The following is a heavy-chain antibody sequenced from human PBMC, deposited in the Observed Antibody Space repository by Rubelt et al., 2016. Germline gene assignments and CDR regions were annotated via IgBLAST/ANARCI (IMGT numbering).Heavy chain of an antibody. D-gene: IGHD4-11*01. V-gene: IGHV3-11*04. CDR2: ISSSSSTI. J-gene: IGHJ4*02. CDR3: ARDPEFQYSNYDDDY. Sequence: QVQLVESGGGLVKPGGSLRLSCAASGFTFSDYYMSWIRQAPGKGLEWVSYISSSSSTIYYADSVKGRFTISRDNAKNSLYLQMNSLRDEDTAVYYCARDPEFQYSNYDDDYWGQGTLVTVSS. CDR1: GFTFSDYY.